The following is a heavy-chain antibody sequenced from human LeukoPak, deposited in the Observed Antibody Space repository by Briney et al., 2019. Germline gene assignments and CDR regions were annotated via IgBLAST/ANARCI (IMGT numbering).Heavy chain of an antibody. D-gene: IGHD2-21*01. J-gene: IGHJ4*02. CDR2: ISGSSTSI. V-gene: IGHV3-48*01. CDR3: ARSDWDY. Sequence: GGSPRLSCAASGFSFSTYSMNWVRQAPGKGLEWISYISGSSTSIHYADSVKGRFTISRDSGKNSLYLQMNSLRAEDTAVYYCARSDWDYWGQGTLVTVFS. CDR1: GFSFSTYS.